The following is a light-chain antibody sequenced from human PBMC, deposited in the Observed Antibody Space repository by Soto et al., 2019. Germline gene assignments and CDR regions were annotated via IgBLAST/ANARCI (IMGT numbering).Light chain of an antibody. Sequence: DIPMTQSPSTLSASVGDRVTFTCWASQSISSWLAWYQQKPGKAPKLLIYDASSLESGVPSRFSGSGSGTEFTLTISSLQPDDFATYYCQQYNSYSTFGQGTKVEIK. CDR1: QSISSW. CDR2: DAS. CDR3: QQYNSYST. J-gene: IGKJ1*01. V-gene: IGKV1-5*01.